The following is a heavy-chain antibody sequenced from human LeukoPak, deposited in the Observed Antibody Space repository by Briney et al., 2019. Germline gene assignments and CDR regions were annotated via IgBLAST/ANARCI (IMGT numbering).Heavy chain of an antibody. Sequence: PSETLSLTCTVSGGSISSYYWSWIRQPPGKGLEWIGYIYYSGSTNYNPSLKSRVTISVDTSKSQFSLKLSSVTAADTAVYYCARDFAANYFDYWGQGTLVTVSS. D-gene: IGHD2-15*01. CDR2: IYYSGST. CDR3: ARDFAANYFDY. CDR1: GGSISSYY. J-gene: IGHJ4*02. V-gene: IGHV4-59*01.